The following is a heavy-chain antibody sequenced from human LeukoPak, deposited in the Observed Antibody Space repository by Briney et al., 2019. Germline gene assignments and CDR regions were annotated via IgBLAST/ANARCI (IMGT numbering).Heavy chain of an antibody. CDR3: ATEVGSNNWFDP. Sequence: ASVKVSCKVSGYTLTELSMHWVRQAPGKGLEWMGGFDPEDGGTIYAQKFQGRVTMTEDTSTDTAYMELSSLRSEDTAVYYCATEVGSNNWFDPWGQGTLVTVSS. CDR2: FDPEDGGT. CDR1: GYTLTELS. J-gene: IGHJ5*02. V-gene: IGHV1-24*01. D-gene: IGHD1-26*01.